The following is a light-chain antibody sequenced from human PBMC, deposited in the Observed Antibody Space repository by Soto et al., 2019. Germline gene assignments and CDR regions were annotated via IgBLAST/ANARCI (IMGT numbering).Light chain of an antibody. CDR3: LQDYNYPRT. CDR1: QGIRTE. J-gene: IGKJ1*01. Sequence: IQLTQSPSSLSASVGDRVTITCRASQGIRTELGWYQQRPGAAPKLLIYCTSNLENDVPSRFSGSGYGTDFTLTISSLQPEDFSTYYYLQDYNYPRTFGQGTKV. V-gene: IGKV1-6*01. CDR2: CTS.